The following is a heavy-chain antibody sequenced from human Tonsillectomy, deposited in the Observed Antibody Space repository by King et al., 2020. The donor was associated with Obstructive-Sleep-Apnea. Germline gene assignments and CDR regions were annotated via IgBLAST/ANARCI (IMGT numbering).Heavy chain of an antibody. CDR2: ISWNSGSI. J-gene: IGHJ4*02. V-gene: IGHV3-9*01. CDR1: GFTFDDYA. Sequence: VQLVESGGGLVQPGRSLRLSCAASGFTFDDYAMHWVRPAPGKGLEWGSGISWNSGSIGYADSVKGRLTISRDNAKNSLYLQMNSLRAEDTALYYCAKSYYDILTGYPDYWGQGTLVTVSS. D-gene: IGHD3-9*01. CDR3: AKSYYDILTGYPDY.